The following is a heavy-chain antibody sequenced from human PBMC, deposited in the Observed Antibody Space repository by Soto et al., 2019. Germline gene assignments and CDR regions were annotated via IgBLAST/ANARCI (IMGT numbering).Heavy chain of an antibody. CDR3: ARCHRGLRCHLDS. J-gene: IGHJ4*02. V-gene: IGHV1-2*02. D-gene: IGHD4-17*01. CDR1: GYTFSDYY. CDR2: ISPKSGVA. Sequence: ASVKLSCKAGGYTFSDYYIQWVRQAPGQLLEYMGWISPKSGVAAYAQKFRGSVTIXXXXXXXXXXFXLXXXXSXHTSVYFCARCHRGLRCHLDSWGQGTLVTVSS.